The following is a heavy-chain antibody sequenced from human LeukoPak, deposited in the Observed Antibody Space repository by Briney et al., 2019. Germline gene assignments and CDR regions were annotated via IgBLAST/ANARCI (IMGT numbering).Heavy chain of an antibody. Sequence: SETLSLTCAVYGESFSGYYWSWIRQPPGKGLEWIGEINHSGSTNNNPTLKSRVTISVDTSKNQFSLKLSSVTAADTAVYYCARRSDYDILTGYSNSRFDPWGQETLVTVSS. J-gene: IGHJ5*02. D-gene: IGHD3-9*01. CDR2: INHSGST. CDR1: GESFSGYY. CDR3: ARRSDYDILTGYSNSRFDP. V-gene: IGHV4-34*01.